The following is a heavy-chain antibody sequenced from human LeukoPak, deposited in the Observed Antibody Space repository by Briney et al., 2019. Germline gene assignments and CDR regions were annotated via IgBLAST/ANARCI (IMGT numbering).Heavy chain of an antibody. D-gene: IGHD2-8*01. CDR2: ISGSGGST. V-gene: IGHV3-23*01. CDR3: ARDLESYAIYYYYGMDV. J-gene: IGHJ6*02. Sequence: GGSLRLSCAASGFTFSDYYMSWVRQAPGQGLEWVSAISGSGGSTYYADSVKGRFTISRDNSKNTLYLQMNSLRAEDTAVYYCARDLESYAIYYYYGMDVWGQGTTVTVSS. CDR1: GFTFSDYY.